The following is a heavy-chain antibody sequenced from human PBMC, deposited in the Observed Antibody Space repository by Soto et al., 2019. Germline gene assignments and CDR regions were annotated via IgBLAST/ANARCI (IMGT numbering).Heavy chain of an antibody. J-gene: IGHJ5*02. Sequence: SETLSLTCFVSGYSITAGGYYWSWIRHHPGKGLGWIGSFYSSGSIIYNPSLRSRVSISGDTSSNQFSMSLTFVTAADTARYYCARMYSSGSGWFHPWGQGTLVTVSS. CDR3: ARMYSSGSGWFHP. D-gene: IGHD6-19*01. CDR2: FYSSGSI. CDR1: GYSITAGGYY. V-gene: IGHV4-31*03.